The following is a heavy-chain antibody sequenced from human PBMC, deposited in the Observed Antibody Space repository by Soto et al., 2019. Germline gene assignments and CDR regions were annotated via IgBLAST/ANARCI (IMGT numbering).Heavy chain of an antibody. J-gene: IGHJ5*02. Sequence: SVKVSCKASGGTFSSYAISWVRQAPGQGLEWMGGIIPIFGTANYAQKFQGRVTITADESTSTAYMELSSLRSEDTAVYYCARGQVNYGYSYGYYWFDPWGQGTLVTVSS. D-gene: IGHD5-18*01. CDR3: ARGQVNYGYSYGYYWFDP. V-gene: IGHV1-69*13. CDR1: GGTFSSYA. CDR2: IIPIFGTA.